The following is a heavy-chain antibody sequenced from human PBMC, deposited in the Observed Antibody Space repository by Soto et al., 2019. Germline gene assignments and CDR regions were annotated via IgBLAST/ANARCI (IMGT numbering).Heavy chain of an antibody. Sequence: ASVKVSCKASGYTFTSYYMHWVRQAPGQGLEWMGIINPSGGSTSYAQKFQGRVTMTRDTSTSTVYMELSSLRSEDTAVYYCARGSNFWTHEFGGVIAFWGQGTLVTVSS. CDR2: INPSGGST. D-gene: IGHD3-16*02. V-gene: IGHV1-46*03. CDR1: GYTFTSYY. J-gene: IGHJ4*02. CDR3: ARGSNFWTHEFGGVIAF.